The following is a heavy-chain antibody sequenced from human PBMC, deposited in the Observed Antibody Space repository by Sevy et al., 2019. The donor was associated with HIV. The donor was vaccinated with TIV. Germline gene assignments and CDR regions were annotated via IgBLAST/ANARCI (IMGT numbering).Heavy chain of an antibody. CDR2: ISGPGALT. J-gene: IGHJ3*02. D-gene: IGHD4-17*01. CDR3: AKGDEPAADYTDYVPNAFDI. Sequence: GGSLRLSCKASGFFFSHYEMSWVRQAPGKGLEWVSSISGPGALTYYAESVKGRFTISRDNSKNTLFLQMNSLRAEDTALYYCAKGDEPAADYTDYVPNAFDIWGQGTMVTVSS. CDR1: GFFFSHYE. V-gene: IGHV3-23*01.